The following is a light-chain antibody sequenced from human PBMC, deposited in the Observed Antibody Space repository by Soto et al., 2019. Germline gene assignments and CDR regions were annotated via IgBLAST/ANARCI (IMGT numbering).Light chain of an antibody. CDR2: EAS. CDR3: QQANSFPPT. J-gene: IGKJ3*01. CDR1: QSINIW. Sequence: DIQMTQSPSSVSASVGDRVTITCRASQSINIWLAWYQQRPGKAPNLLIYEASSLQSGVPSRFIGSGSGTDFTLTISSLQPEDFATYYCQQANSFPPTFGPGTKVDIK. V-gene: IGKV1-12*01.